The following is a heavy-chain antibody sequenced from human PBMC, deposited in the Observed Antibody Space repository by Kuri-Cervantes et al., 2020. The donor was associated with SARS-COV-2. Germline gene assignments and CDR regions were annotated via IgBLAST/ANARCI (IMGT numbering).Heavy chain of an antibody. CDR1: GFTFGDYA. Sequence: GGSLRLSCAASGFTFGDYAMGWFRQAPGKGLEWVGFIRSKAYGGTTEYAASVKGRFTISRDDSKSIAYLQMNSLKTEDTAVYYCTTVGTGYSYGFDYYGMDVWGQGTTVTVSS. D-gene: IGHD5-18*01. V-gene: IGHV3-49*03. CDR3: TTVGTGYSYGFDYYGMDV. J-gene: IGHJ6*02. CDR2: IRSKAYGGTT.